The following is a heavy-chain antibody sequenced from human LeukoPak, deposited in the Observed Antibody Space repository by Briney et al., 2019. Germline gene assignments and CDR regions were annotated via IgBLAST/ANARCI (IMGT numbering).Heavy chain of an antibody. V-gene: IGHV1-46*01. CDR1: GCTFTSYY. D-gene: IGHD3-10*01. CDR3: ARGRGYYGSGSSSRGMDV. CDR2: INPSGGST. J-gene: IGHJ6*04. Sequence: ASVKVSCKASGCTFTSYYMHWVRQAPGQGLEWMGIINPSGGSTSYAQKFQGRVTMTRDTSTSTVYMELSSLRSEDTAVYYCARGRGYYGSGSSSRGMDVWGKGTTVTVSS.